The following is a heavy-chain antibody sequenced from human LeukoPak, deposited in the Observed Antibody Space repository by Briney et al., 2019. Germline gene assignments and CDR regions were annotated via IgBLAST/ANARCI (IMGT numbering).Heavy chain of an antibody. J-gene: IGHJ4*02. D-gene: IGHD5-12*01. V-gene: IGHV3-49*02. Sequence: GRFTISRDDSKSIAYLQMNSLKTEDTAVYYCTRRKDRLVATIGPFDYWGQGTLVTVSS. CDR3: TRRKDRLVATIGPFDY.